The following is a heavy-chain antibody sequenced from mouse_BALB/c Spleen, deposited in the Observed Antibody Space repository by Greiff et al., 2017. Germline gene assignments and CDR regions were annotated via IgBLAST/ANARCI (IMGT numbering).Heavy chain of an antibody. J-gene: IGHJ3*01. V-gene: IGHV2-4-1*01. Sequence: VQLQESGPGLVQPSQSLSITCTVSGFSLTSYGVHWVRQSPGKGLEWLGVIWSGGSTDYNSALKSRLSISKDNSKSQVFLKMNSLQTDDTARYYCARYGNSFAYWGQGTLVTVSA. CDR2: IWSGGST. CDR3: ARYGNSFAY. D-gene: IGHD2-1*01. CDR1: GFSLTSYG.